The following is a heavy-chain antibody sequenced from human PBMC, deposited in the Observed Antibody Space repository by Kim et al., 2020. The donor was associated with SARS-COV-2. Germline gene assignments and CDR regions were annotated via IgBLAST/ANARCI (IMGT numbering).Heavy chain of an antibody. CDR3: ARHPRMTTILVGPDV. J-gene: IGHJ6*02. CDR2: IKEDGSAK. D-gene: IGHD3-22*01. Sequence: GGSLRLSCAASGFSFSNYWMSWVRQAPGKGLEWVANIKEDGSAKYYVDSVKGRFTISRDNAKNSLYLQMDSLRAEDTAVYYCARHPRMTTILVGPDVWGQGTTVTVSS. V-gene: IGHV3-7*01. CDR1: GFSFSNYW.